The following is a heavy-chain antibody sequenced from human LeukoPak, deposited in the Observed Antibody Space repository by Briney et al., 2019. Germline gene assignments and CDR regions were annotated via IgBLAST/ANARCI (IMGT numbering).Heavy chain of an antibody. CDR2: ISGSGGST. J-gene: IGHJ4*02. V-gene: IGHV3-23*01. CDR3: ARARYYYVSSSPTDY. Sequence: GGSLRLSCGASGFTFSSYAMSWVRQAPGKGLEWGSAISGSGGSTYYADSVKSRFTISRDNSKNTLYLQMNSLRAADTAVYYCARARYYYVSSSPTDYWGQGTLVTVSS. D-gene: IGHD3-22*01. CDR1: GFTFSSYA.